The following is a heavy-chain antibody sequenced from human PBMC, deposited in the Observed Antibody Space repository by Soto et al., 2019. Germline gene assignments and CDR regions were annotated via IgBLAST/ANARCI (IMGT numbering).Heavy chain of an antibody. Sequence: GGSLRLSCAASGFTFSGYAMSWVRQAPGKGLEWVSTISGSGSSTYYADSVKGRFTISRDNSKNTLYLQMNSLRAEDTAVYYCAKDYGDYAGYFDYWGQGTLVTVSS. V-gene: IGHV3-23*01. CDR3: AKDYGDYAGYFDY. CDR1: GFTFSGYA. CDR2: ISGSGSST. J-gene: IGHJ4*02. D-gene: IGHD4-17*01.